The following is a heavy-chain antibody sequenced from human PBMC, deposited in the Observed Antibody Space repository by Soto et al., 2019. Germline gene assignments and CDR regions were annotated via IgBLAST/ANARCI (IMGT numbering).Heavy chain of an antibody. V-gene: IGHV4-59*08. CDR3: ARRYSGYGDY. CDR1: GGSITSYY. J-gene: IGHJ4*02. CDR2: IYFSGSA. Sequence: PSETLSLTCAVSGGSITSYYWSWIRQPPGKGLEWIGYIYFSGSANYNPSLKSRVTISVDTSKNQFSLKLSSVTAADTAVYYCARRYSGYGDYWGQGTLVIVS. D-gene: IGHD5-12*01.